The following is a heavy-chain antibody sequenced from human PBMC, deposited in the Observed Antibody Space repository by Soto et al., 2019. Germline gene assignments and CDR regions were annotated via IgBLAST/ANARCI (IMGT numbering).Heavy chain of an antibody. Sequence: GGSLRLSCAASGFTFSSYAMSWVRQAPGKGLEWVSAISGSGGSTYYADSVKGRFTISRDNSKNTLYLQMNSLRAEDTAVYYCAKDLWRNQDYCDSSGYLGFDYWGQGTLVTVSS. V-gene: IGHV3-23*01. CDR2: ISGSGGST. D-gene: IGHD3-22*01. CDR3: AKDLWRNQDYCDSSGYLGFDY. J-gene: IGHJ4*02. CDR1: GFTFSSYA.